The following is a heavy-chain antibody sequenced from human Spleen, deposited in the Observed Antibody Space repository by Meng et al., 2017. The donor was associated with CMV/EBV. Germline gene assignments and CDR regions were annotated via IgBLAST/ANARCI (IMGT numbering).Heavy chain of an antibody. V-gene: IGHV1-69*10. CDR1: GGTFFSYA. CDR2: IIPILDKA. D-gene: IGHD5-24*01. J-gene: IGHJ6*02. Sequence: SVKVSCKAYGGTFFSYAINWVRQAPGEGLEWMGGIIPILDKANYAPKFRGRVTITADTSTSTGYMELSGLKSEDTAVYYCARARAEMATTGYRIYHYYFGMDVWGQGTTVTVSS. CDR3: ARARAEMATTGYRIYHYYFGMDV.